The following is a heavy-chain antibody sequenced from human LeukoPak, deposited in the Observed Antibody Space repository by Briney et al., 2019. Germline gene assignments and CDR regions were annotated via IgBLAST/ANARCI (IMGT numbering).Heavy chain of an antibody. CDR2: IIPILGIA. Sequence: EASVKVSCKASGYTFTGYGISWVRQAPGQGLEWMGRIIPILGIANYAQKFQGRVTITADKSTSTAYMELSSLRSEDTAVYYCARDRVGATCFDYWGQGTLVTVSS. D-gene: IGHD1-26*01. CDR3: ARDRVGATCFDY. J-gene: IGHJ4*02. CDR1: GYTFTGYG. V-gene: IGHV1-69*04.